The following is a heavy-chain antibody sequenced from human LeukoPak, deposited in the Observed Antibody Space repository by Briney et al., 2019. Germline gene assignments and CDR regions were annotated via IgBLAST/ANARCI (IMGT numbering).Heavy chain of an antibody. Sequence: GGSLRLSCAASGFTFNSYSMNWVRQAIGKGLEWVSYISSGSSTIYYADSVKGRFTIFRDNAKNSLYLQMNGLRDEDTAVYYCARNAYTYGSPSFHYWGQGTLVTVSS. D-gene: IGHD3-10*01. CDR3: ARNAYTYGSPSFHY. V-gene: IGHV3-48*02. J-gene: IGHJ4*02. CDR1: GFTFNSYS. CDR2: ISSGSSTI.